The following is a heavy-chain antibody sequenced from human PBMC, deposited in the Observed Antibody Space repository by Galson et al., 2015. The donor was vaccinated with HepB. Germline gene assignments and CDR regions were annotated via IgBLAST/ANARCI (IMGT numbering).Heavy chain of an antibody. CDR1: GGSISSGDYY. V-gene: IGHV4-30-4*01. J-gene: IGHJ6*03. CDR2: IYYSGST. Sequence: TLSLTCPVSGGSISSGDYYWSWIRQPPGKGLEWIGYIYYSGSTYYNPSLKSRVTISVDTSKNQFSLKLSSVTAADTAVYYCARDLHVVVPAAPQLYYYYYYMDVWGKGTTVTVSS. D-gene: IGHD2-2*01. CDR3: ARDLHVVVPAAPQLYYYYYYMDV.